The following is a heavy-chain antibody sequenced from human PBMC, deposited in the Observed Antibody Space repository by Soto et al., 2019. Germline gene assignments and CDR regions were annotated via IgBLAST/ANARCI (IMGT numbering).Heavy chain of an antibody. Sequence: QVQLVESGGGVVQPGRSLRLSCAASGFTFSSYAMHWVRQAPGKGLEWVAVISYDGSTKYYADSVKGRFTISRDNSKNTLYLQMNSLRAEDTAVYYCAREEYYYDSSGYYLLDYWGQGTLVTVSS. CDR1: GFTFSSYA. CDR3: AREEYYYDSSGYYLLDY. J-gene: IGHJ4*02. D-gene: IGHD3-22*01. V-gene: IGHV3-30-3*01. CDR2: ISYDGSTK.